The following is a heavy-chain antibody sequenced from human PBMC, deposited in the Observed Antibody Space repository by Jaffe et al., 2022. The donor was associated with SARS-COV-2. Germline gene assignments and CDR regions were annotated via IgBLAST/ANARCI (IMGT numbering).Heavy chain of an antibody. J-gene: IGHJ2*01. CDR1: GYTFTSYY. CDR2: INPSGGST. Sequence: QVQLVQSGAEVKKPGASVKVSCKASGYTFTSYYMHWVRQAPGQGLEWMGIINPSGGSTSYAQKLQGRVTMTRDTSTSTVYMELSSLRSEDTAVYYCAREKGPLGGSWGSYWYFDLWGRGTLVTVSS. V-gene: IGHV1-46*04. CDR3: AREKGPLGGSWGSYWYFDL. D-gene: IGHD1-26*01.